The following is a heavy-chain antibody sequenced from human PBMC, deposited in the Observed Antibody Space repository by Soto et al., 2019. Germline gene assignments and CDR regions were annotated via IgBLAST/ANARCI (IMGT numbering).Heavy chain of an antibody. CDR1: GCTFSSHS. Sequence: EVQLVESGGGLVQPGGSLSLSCAASGCTFSSHSMNWVRQAPGKGLEWVSYISSSGSTIFYADSVKGRFTISRDSAKNSLFLQMNNLRAEDTAVYYCARDRYGDYVVNDWGQGTLVTVSS. CDR3: ARDRYGDYVVND. V-gene: IGHV3-48*01. D-gene: IGHD4-17*01. J-gene: IGHJ4*02. CDR2: ISSSGSTI.